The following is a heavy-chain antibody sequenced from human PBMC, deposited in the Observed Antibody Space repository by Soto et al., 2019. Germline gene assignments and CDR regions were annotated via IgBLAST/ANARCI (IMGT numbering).Heavy chain of an antibody. J-gene: IGHJ4*02. Sequence: EVQLLESGGGLVQPGGSLRLSCAASGFSFDDYAMTWVRQAAGKGLEWVSATSGSGDNTYYADSVKGRFTISRDNSKNHLYLHLNSLRAEDTAVYYCAKGYYSGYDLAYFDYWGQGTLVTVSS. CDR2: TSGSGDNT. D-gene: IGHD5-12*01. CDR1: GFSFDDYA. V-gene: IGHV3-23*01. CDR3: AKGYYSGYDLAYFDY.